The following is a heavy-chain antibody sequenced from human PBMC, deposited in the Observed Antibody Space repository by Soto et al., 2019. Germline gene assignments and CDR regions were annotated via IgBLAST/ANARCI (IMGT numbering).Heavy chain of an antibody. CDR3: ATGDYGDYQVTFDY. CDR1: GGSISSSSYY. CDR2: IYYSGST. J-gene: IGHJ4*02. V-gene: IGHV4-39*01. Sequence: ETLSLTCTVSGGSISSSSYYWGWIRQPPGKGLEWIGSIYYSGSTYYNPSLKSRVTISVDTSKNQFSLKLSSVTAADTAVYYCATGDYGDYQVTFDYWGQGTLVTAPQ. D-gene: IGHD4-17*01.